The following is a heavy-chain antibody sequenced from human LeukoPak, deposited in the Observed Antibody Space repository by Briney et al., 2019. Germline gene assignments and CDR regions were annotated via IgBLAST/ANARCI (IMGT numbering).Heavy chain of an antibody. Sequence: GGSLRLSCAASGFTSDDYGISWVRQAPGKGLEWVSGIHRNGGSTGYADSVKGRFTISRDNAKNSLYPQMNSLRAEDTALYHCARGNSNFDYWGQGTLVTVSS. J-gene: IGHJ4*02. CDR1: GFTSDDYG. V-gene: IGHV3-20*01. CDR2: IHRNGGST. CDR3: ARGNSNFDY. D-gene: IGHD1-7*01.